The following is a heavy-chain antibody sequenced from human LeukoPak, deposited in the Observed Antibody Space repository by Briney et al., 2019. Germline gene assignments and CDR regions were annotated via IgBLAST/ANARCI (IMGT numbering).Heavy chain of an antibody. CDR2: IYSGGST. J-gene: IGHJ4*02. CDR3: AKDSRNVVVTAILYYFDY. Sequence: PAGGSLRLSCAASGFTFSSYSMNWVRQAPGKGLEWVSLIYSGGSTYYADSVKGRFTISRDNSKNTLHLQMNSLRAEDTAVYYCAKDSRNVVVTAILYYFDYWGQGTLVTVSS. D-gene: IGHD2-21*02. V-gene: IGHV3-53*01. CDR1: GFTFSSYS.